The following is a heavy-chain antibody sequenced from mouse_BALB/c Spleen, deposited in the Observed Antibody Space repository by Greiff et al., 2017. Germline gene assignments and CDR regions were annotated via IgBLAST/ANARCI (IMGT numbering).Heavy chain of an antibody. Sequence: VQLQQSGAELVRPGSSVKISCKASGYAFSSYWMNWVKQRPGQGLEWIGQIYPGDGDTNYNGKFKGKATLTADKSSSTAYMQLSSLTSEDSAVYFCARYDGYYHWYFDVWGAGTTVTVSS. CDR2: IYPGDGDT. CDR1: GYAFSSYW. D-gene: IGHD2-3*01. CDR3: ARYDGYYHWYFDV. J-gene: IGHJ1*01. V-gene: IGHV1-80*01.